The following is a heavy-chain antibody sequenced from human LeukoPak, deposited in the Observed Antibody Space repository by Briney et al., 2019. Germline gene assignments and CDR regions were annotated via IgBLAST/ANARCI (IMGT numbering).Heavy chain of an antibody. CDR2: INHSGST. J-gene: IGHJ6*02. D-gene: IGHD3-3*01. CDR3: ARGFVLRFLEWLSGYYYYGMDV. V-gene: IGHV4-34*01. Sequence: SETLSLTCAVYGGSFSGYYWSWIRQPPGKGLEWIGEINHSGSTNYIPPLKSRVTISVDTSKNQFSLKLTSVTAADTAVYYCARGFVLRFLEWLSGYYYYGMDVWGQGTTVTVSS. CDR1: GGSFSGYY.